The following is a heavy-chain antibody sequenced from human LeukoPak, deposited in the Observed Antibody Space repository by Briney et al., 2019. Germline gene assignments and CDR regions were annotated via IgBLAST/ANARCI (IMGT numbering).Heavy chain of an antibody. CDR2: IIPILGIA. V-gene: IGHV1-69*04. CDR1: GGTFSSYA. CDR3: AIISVDTGFDY. J-gene: IGHJ4*02. Sequence: ASVKVSCNASGGTFSSYAISWVRQAPGQGLEWMGRIIPILGIANYAQKFQGRVTITADKSTSTAYMELSSLRSEDTAVYYCAIISVDTGFDYWGQGTLVTVSS. D-gene: IGHD5-18*01.